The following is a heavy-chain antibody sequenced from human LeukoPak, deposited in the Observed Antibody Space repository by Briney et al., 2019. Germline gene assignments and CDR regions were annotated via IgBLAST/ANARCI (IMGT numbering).Heavy chain of an antibody. CDR3: AKDPPITMVQGVTSRRDFDY. Sequence: GGSLRLSCAASGFTFSIYSMNWVRQAPGKGLEWVSAISGSGGSTYYADSVKGRFTISRDNSKNTLYLQMNSLRAEDTAVYYCAKDPPITMVQGVTSRRDFDYWGQGTLVTVSS. D-gene: IGHD3-10*01. V-gene: IGHV3-23*01. CDR1: GFTFSIYS. CDR2: ISGSGGST. J-gene: IGHJ4*02.